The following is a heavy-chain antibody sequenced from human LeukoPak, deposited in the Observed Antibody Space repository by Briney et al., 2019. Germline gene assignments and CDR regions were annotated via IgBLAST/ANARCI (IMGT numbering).Heavy chain of an antibody. Sequence: SQTLSLTCAVSGGSISSGGYSWSWIRQPPGKGLEWIGYIYHSGSTYYNPSLKSRVTISVDTSKNQFSLKLSSVTAADTAVYYCARGILTGLPFDYWGQGTLVTVSS. CDR3: ARGILTGLPFDY. CDR1: GGSISSGGYS. D-gene: IGHD3-9*01. J-gene: IGHJ4*02. V-gene: IGHV4-30-2*01. CDR2: IYHSGST.